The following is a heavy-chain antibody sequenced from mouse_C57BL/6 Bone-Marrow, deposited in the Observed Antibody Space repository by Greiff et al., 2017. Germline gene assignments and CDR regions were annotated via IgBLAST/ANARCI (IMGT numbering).Heavy chain of an antibody. J-gene: IGHJ3*01. CDR2: IDPSDSYT. Sequence: QVQLKQPGAELVMPGASVKLSCKASGYTFTSYWMHWVKQRPGQGLEWIGEIDPSDSYTNYNQKFKGKSTLTVDKSSSTAYMQLSSLTSEDSAVYYCAREGGGYFFWFAYWGQGTLVTVSA. CDR3: AREGGGYFFWFAY. D-gene: IGHD2-3*01. CDR1: GYTFTSYW. V-gene: IGHV1-69*01.